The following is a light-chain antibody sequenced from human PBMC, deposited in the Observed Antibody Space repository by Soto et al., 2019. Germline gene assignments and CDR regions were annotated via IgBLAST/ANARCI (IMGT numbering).Light chain of an antibody. J-gene: IGKJ3*01. CDR3: QQYGASPFT. CDR1: RHVYINA. V-gene: IGKV3-20*01. Sequence: VVLTQSPATLSLSPGERATLSCRASRHVYINALAWYQQKPGRTPTLLIFGASTRATDIPDRISGTGSGTDFSLTINGVEPEDSAVYYCQQYGASPFTFGPGTRVEI. CDR2: GAS.